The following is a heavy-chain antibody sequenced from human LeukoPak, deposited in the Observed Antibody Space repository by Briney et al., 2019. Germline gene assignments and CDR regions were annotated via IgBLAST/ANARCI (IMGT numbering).Heavy chain of an antibody. CDR1: GYTFTSYD. CDR3: ARGRGGIKNYAPKGYHYGSGSYYNVWFDP. V-gene: IGHV1-8*01. J-gene: IGHJ5*02. CDR2: MNPNSGNT. D-gene: IGHD3-10*01. Sequence: ASVKVSCKASGYTFTSYDINWVRQATGQGLEWMGWMNPNSGNTGYAQQFQSRVTMTRNTSISTAYMELSSLRSEDTAVYYCARGRGGIKNYAPKGYHYGSGSYYNVWFDPWGQGTLVTVSS.